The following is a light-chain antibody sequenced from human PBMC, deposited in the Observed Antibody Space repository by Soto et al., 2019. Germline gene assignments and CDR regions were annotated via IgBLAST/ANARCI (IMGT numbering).Light chain of an antibody. CDR1: QSINRF. CDR2: AAA. Sequence: QMTQSPSSLSASVGDRVTITCRASQSINRFLNWYQQKPGKAPKLLIYAAASLQSGVPSRFSGSGSGTDFTLTISRLEPEDFGVYFCQQYGSSPSWTFGQGTKVDIK. CDR3: QQYGSSPSWT. J-gene: IGKJ1*01. V-gene: IGKV1-39*01.